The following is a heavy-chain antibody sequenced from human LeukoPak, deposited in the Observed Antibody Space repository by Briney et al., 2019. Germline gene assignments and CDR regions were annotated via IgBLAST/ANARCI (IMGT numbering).Heavy chain of an antibody. CDR3: ARLTLSSYYYYYYMDV. J-gene: IGHJ6*03. CDR2: IYHSGST. V-gene: IGHV4-38-2*02. CDR1: GYSISSGYY. Sequence: SETLSLTCTVSGYSISSGYYWGWIRQPPGKGLEWIGSIYHSGSTYYNPSLKSRVTISVDTSKNQFSLKLSSVTAADTAVYYCARLTLSSYYYYYYMDVWGKGTTVTVSS.